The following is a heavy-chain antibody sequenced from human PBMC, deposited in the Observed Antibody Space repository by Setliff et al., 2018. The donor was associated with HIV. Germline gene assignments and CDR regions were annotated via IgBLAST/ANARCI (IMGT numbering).Heavy chain of an antibody. CDR3: AKVYYADSGYFDS. Sequence: GGSLRLSCAASGFTFNNHAIHWVRQAPGKGLEWVAVISSDGSRKEFADSVKGRFTISRDNSKNTLFLQMDSLRVEDTALYYCAKVYYADSGYFDSWGQGTLVTVSS. CDR2: ISSDGSRK. J-gene: IGHJ4*02. D-gene: IGHD3-16*01. CDR1: GFTFNNHA. V-gene: IGHV3-30*04.